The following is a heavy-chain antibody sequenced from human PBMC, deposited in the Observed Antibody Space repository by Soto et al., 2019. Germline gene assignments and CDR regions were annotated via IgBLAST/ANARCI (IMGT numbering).Heavy chain of an antibody. V-gene: IGHV1-18*01. CDR1: GYTFTRSG. J-gene: IGHJ6*02. CDR2: ISSYNGHT. Sequence: ASVKVSCKASGYTFTRSGISWVRQAPGQGPEWMGWISSYNGHTKYAQKFQGRVTMTTDTSTSTVYMDLRSLRSDDTAVYYCARDVLAAAGKDYYYGMDVWGQGTTVTVSS. D-gene: IGHD6-13*01. CDR3: ARDVLAAAGKDYYYGMDV.